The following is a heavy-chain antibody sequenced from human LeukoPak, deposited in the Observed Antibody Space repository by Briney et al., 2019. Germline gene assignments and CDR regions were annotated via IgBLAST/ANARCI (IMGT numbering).Heavy chain of an antibody. D-gene: IGHD6-19*01. V-gene: IGHV3-66*01. CDR2: IYSGGST. Sequence: PGGSLRLSCAASGFTFDDYTMHWVRQAPGKGLEWVSVIYSGGSTYYADSVKGRFTISRDNSKNTLYLQMNSLRAEDTAVYYCARARYSSGWYSRYWGQGTLVTVSS. CDR1: GFTFDDYT. J-gene: IGHJ4*02. CDR3: ARARYSSGWYSRY.